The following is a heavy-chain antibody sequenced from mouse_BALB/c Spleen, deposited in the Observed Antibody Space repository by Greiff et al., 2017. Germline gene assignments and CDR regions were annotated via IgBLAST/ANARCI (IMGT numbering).Heavy chain of an antibody. CDR2: IWAGGST. Sequence: QVQLKESGPGLVAPSQSLSITCTASGFSLTSYGVHWVRQPPGKGLEWLGVIWAGGSTNYNSALMSRLSISKDNSKSQVFLKMNSLQTDDTAMDYCARASGPGYAMDYWGQGTSVTVSS. V-gene: IGHV2-9*02. CDR1: GFSLTSYG. D-gene: IGHD3-1*01. CDR3: ARASGPGYAMDY. J-gene: IGHJ4*01.